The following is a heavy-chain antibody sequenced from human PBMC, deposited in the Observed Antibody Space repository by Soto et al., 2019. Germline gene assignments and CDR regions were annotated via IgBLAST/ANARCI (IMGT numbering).Heavy chain of an antibody. Sequence: PGGSLRLSCAASGFTFSDYYMSWIRQAPGKGLEWVSYISSSGSTIYYADSVKGRFTISRDNAKNSLYLQMNSLRAEDTAVYYCGRVVVVPRRYYCGYWGQGCLFTVSS. CDR3: GRVVVVPRRYYCGY. J-gene: IGHJ4*02. CDR1: GFTFSDYY. D-gene: IGHD2-2*01. V-gene: IGHV3-11*01. CDR2: ISSSGSTI.